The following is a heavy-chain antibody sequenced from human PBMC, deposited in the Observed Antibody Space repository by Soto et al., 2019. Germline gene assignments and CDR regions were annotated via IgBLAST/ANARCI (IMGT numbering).Heavy chain of an antibody. CDR2: IDPSDSYT. J-gene: IGHJ4*02. D-gene: IGHD4-17*01. Sequence: ESLKISCKGSGYSFTSYWISWVRQMPGKGLEWMGRIDPSDSYTRYSPSFQGQVTISADQSINTAYLQWDSLKASDTAIYYCARPANTVADHFDLWGQGTPVTVSS. V-gene: IGHV5-10-1*01. CDR1: GYSFTSYW. CDR3: ARPANTVADHFDL.